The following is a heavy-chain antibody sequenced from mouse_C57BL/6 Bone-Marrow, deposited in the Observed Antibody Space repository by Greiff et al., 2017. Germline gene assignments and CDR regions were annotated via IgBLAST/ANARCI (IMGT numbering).Heavy chain of an antibody. V-gene: IGHV1-9*01. D-gene: IGHD1-1*01. Sequence: QVQLQQSGAELMKPGASVKLSCKATGYTFTGYWIEWVKQRPGHGLEWIGEILPGSGSTNYNEKFKGKATFTADKSANTAYMQLSSLTTEDSAIYYSASLITTVVATKDYYAMDYWGQGTSVTVSS. J-gene: IGHJ4*01. CDR3: ASLITTVVATKDYYAMDY. CDR1: GYTFTGYW. CDR2: ILPGSGST.